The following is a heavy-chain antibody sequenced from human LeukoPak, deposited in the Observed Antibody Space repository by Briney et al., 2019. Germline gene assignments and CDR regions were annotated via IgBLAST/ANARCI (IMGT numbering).Heavy chain of an antibody. CDR2: ISSNSDNT. Sequence: ASVKVSCKATGYTFTSYGISWVRQAPGQGLEWMGWISSNSDNTNYAQKLQGRVTMTTDTSTSTAYMELRSLRSDDTAVYYCARDGRSEWLRLPPHYYGMDVWGQGTTVTVSS. CDR3: ARDGRSEWLRLPPHYYGMDV. CDR1: GYTFTSYG. V-gene: IGHV1-18*01. J-gene: IGHJ6*02. D-gene: IGHD5-12*01.